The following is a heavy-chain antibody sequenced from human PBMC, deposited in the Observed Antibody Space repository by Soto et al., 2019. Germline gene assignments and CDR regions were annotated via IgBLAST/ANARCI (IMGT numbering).Heavy chain of an antibody. J-gene: IGHJ4*02. D-gene: IGHD6-6*01. CDR1: GFTFSSYA. V-gene: IGHV3-23*01. CDR2: ISGSDDST. CDR3: AKRSSPSTFDY. Sequence: HPGGSLRLSCAASGFTFSSYAMSWVRQAPGKGLEWVSVISGSDDSTYYADSVKGRFTISRDNSKNTLYLQMNSLRAEDTAVYYCAKRSSPSTFDYWGQGTLVTVSS.